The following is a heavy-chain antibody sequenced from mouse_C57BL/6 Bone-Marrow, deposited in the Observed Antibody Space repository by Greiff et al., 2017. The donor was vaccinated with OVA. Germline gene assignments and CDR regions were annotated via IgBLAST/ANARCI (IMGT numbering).Heavy chain of an antibody. CDR3: ARGPLYYSNPWFAY. D-gene: IGHD2-5*01. CDR2: ISYDGSN. J-gene: IGHJ3*01. V-gene: IGHV3-6*01. Sequence: EVKLEESGPGLVKPSQSLSLTCSVTGYSITSGYYWNWIRQFPGNKLEWMGYISYDGSNNYNPSLKNRISITRDTSKNQFFLKLNSVTTEDTATYYCARGPLYYSNPWFAYWGQGTLVTVSA. CDR1: GYSITSGYY.